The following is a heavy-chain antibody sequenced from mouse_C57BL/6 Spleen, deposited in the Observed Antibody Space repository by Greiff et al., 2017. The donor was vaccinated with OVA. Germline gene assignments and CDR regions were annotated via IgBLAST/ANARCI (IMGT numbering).Heavy chain of an antibody. CDR3: ARSSTGTGGYFDY. D-gene: IGHD4-1*02. V-gene: IGHV7-3*01. Sequence: DVHLVESGGGLVQPGGSLSLSCAASGFTFTDYYMSWVRQPPGKALEWLGFIRNKANGYTTESSASVKGRFTISRDKSQSILYLQMNALRAEDSATYYCARSSTGTGGYFDYWGQGTTLTVSS. CDR1: GFTFTDYY. CDR2: IRNKANGYTT. J-gene: IGHJ2*01.